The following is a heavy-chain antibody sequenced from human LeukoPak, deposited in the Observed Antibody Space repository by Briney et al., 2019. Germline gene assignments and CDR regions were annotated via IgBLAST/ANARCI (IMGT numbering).Heavy chain of an antibody. CDR2: MYTSGST. CDR3: AREERFSYNWFDP. CDR1: GGSISSGTYY. D-gene: IGHD3-3*01. J-gene: IGHJ5*02. V-gene: IGHV4-61*02. Sequence: PSQNLSLTCTVSGGSISSGTYYWSWIRQSAGKGLEWIGRMYTSGSTDYNPSLKSRVTIAVDTSKNQFSLKLSSVTAADTAVYYCAREERFSYNWFDPWGQGTLVTVSS.